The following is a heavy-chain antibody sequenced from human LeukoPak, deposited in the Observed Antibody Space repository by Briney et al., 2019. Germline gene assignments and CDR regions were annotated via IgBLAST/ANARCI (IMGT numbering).Heavy chain of an antibody. CDR3: AKDYRSSTSCYVA. V-gene: IGHV3-23*01. J-gene: IGHJ5*02. CDR2: ISAGGGST. CDR1: GFTFSSYA. Sequence: AGGSLRLSCAASGFTFSSYAMSWVRRAPGKGLEWVSGISAGGGSTYYADSVKGRFTISRDNSKNTLYLQMNSLRAEDTAVYYCAKDYRSSTSCYVAWGQGTLVTVSS. D-gene: IGHD2-2*01.